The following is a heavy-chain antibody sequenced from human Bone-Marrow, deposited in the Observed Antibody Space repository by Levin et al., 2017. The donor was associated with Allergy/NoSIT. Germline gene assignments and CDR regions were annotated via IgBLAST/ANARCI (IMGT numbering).Heavy chain of an antibody. CDR1: GFSFSHYA. CDR2: ISYDGGNT. CDR3: GRDGGRGVKNRWEVPGYYMDV. J-gene: IGHJ6*03. V-gene: IGHV3-30-3*01. Sequence: GGSLRLSCAASGFSFSHYAMHWLRQAPGKGLEWLAVISYDGGNTFFSDSVKGRFTISRDTAKNTLYLQMSSLRAEATAVYYCGRDGGRGVKNRWEVPGYYMDVWGKGTTVTVSS. D-gene: IGHD1-26*01.